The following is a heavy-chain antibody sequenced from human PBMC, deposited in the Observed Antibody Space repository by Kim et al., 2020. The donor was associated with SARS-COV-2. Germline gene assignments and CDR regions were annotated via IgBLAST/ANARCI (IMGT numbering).Heavy chain of an antibody. CDR1: GASISRADSY. CDR3: AGGMTSTVLVF. J-gene: IGHJ4*02. D-gene: IGHD3-22*01. Sequence: SDTLSLTCNVSGASISRADSYWSWIRQTPGKGLVWIGDIFDSKRTTYNPSLKGRVSISVDTSKNQFSLSLSSVTAADTAVYCCAGGMTSTVLVFWGRG. V-gene: IGHV4-30-4*02. CDR2: IFDSKRT.